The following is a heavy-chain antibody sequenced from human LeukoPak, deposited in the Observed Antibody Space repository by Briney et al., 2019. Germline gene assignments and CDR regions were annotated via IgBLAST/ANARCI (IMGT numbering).Heavy chain of an antibody. V-gene: IGHV4-59*01. CDR2: IYYSGST. J-gene: IGHJ4*02. CDR1: GGSISSYY. Sequence: PSGTLSLTCTVSGGSISSYYWSWIRQPPGKGLEWIGYIYYSGSTNYNPSLKSRVTISVNTSKNQFSLKLSSVTAADTAVYYCARVDGYQLLQWGQGTLVTVSS. CDR3: ARVDGYQLLQ. D-gene: IGHD2-2*01.